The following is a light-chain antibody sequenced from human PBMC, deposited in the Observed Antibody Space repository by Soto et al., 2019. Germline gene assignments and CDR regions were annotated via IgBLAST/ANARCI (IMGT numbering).Light chain of an antibody. CDR1: QSVSSSY. CDR3: QQYGSSPWT. Sequence: EIVLTQSPGTLSLSPGERATLSCRASQSVSSSYLAWYQQKVGQAPRLLIYGASSRATGIPARFSGSGSGTDFTISISRLEPEDFAVYYCQQYGSSPWTFGQGTKVELK. J-gene: IGKJ1*01. CDR2: GAS. V-gene: IGKV3-20*01.